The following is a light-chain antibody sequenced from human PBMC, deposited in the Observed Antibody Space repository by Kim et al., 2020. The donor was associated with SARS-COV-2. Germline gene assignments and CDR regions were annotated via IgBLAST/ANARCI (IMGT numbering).Light chain of an antibody. CDR2: EDN. V-gene: IGLV6-57*03. CDR3: QSGRL. J-gene: IGLJ2*01. CDR1: RGRIASNI. Sequence: ESQGKAVTASSTRSRGRIASNIVQWYQQRPGSAPTSVIYEDNQRPSWVPDRFSGSIDDSSNSASLTISGLKTEDEADYYCQSGRLFGGGTQLTVL.